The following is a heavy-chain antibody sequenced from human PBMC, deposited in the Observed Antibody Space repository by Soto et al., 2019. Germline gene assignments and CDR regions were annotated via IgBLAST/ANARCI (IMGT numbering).Heavy chain of an antibody. Sequence: ASVKVSCKASGYTFTGYYMHWVRQAPGQGLEWMGWINPNSGGTNYAQKFQGRVTMTRDTSISTAYMELSRLRSDDTAVYYCARNGGGSGSYYSIDVWGPGTLVTSP. D-gene: IGHD1-26*01. CDR1: GYTFTGYY. CDR2: INPNSGGT. CDR3: ARNGGGSGSYYSIDV. V-gene: IGHV1-2*02. J-gene: IGHJ4*02.